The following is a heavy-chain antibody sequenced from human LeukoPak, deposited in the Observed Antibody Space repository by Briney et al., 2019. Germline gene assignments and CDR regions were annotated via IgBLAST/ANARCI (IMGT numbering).Heavy chain of an antibody. V-gene: IGHV1-69*04. CDR3: ARDRLTARYGMDV. Sequence: SVKVSCKASGYTFTGYYMHWVRQAPGQGLEWMGRIIPILGIANYAQKFQGRVTITADKSTSTAYMELSSLRSEDTAVYYCARDRLTARYGMDVWGQGTTVTVSS. CDR1: GYTFTGYY. CDR2: IIPILGIA. D-gene: IGHD4/OR15-4a*01. J-gene: IGHJ6*02.